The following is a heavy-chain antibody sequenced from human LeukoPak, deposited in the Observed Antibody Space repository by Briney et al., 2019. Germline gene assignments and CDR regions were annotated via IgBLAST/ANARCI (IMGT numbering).Heavy chain of an antibody. CDR3: ARDNIGGRYCSSTSCYFYYYYYMDV. CDR2: INSDGSST. D-gene: IGHD2-2*01. Sequence: GGYPRLSCAASGFTFSSYWMHWVRQAPGKGLVGFSLINSDGSSTSYAASVKGRFTISRDNAKNTLYLQMNSLRAEDTAVHYCARDNIGGRYCSSTSCYFYYYYYMDVWGKGTTVTVSS. V-gene: IGHV3-74*01. J-gene: IGHJ6*03. CDR1: GFTFSSYW.